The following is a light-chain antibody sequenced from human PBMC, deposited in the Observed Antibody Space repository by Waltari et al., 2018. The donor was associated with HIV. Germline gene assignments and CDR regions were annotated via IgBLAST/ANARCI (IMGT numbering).Light chain of an antibody. J-gene: IGLJ2*01. CDR3: QAWDFITAV. V-gene: IGLV3-1*01. CDR2: QHA. Sequence: SFDLTQPPSVSVSPGQTAIITCSGDQLGSESTSWYPQRPGQSPVLVIYQHAKRPSGIPERFSGSKSGKTATLTISGTQPMDEADYYCQAWDFITAVFGGGTKLTVL. CDR1: QLGSES.